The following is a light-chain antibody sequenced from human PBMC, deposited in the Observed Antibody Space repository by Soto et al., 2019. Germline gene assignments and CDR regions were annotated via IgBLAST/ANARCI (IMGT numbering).Light chain of an antibody. CDR1: SSDVGGYNY. J-gene: IGLJ1*01. CDR3: SSYAGSNNYV. V-gene: IGLV2-8*01. Sequence: QSVLTQPPSASGSLGQSVTFSCTGTSSDVGGYNYVSWYQQHPGKAPKLMIYEVSKRPSGVPDRFSGSKSGNTASLTVSGLQAEDEADYYCSSYAGSNNYVFGTGTKVTVL. CDR2: EVS.